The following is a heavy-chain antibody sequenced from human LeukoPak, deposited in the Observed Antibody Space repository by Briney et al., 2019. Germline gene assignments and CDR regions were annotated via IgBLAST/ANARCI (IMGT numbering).Heavy chain of an antibody. CDR1: RFTVSSNY. D-gene: IGHD1-26*01. J-gene: IGHJ3*01. CDR2: ISSSSSYI. Sequence: GGSLRLSCAASRFTVSSNYMSWVRQAPGKGLEWVSSISSSSSYIYYADSVKGRFTISRDNAKNSLYLQMNSLRAEDTAVYYCARDSGVGACLFCSAFDLWGQGTMVTVSS. V-gene: IGHV3-21*01. CDR3: ARDSGVGACLFCSAFDL.